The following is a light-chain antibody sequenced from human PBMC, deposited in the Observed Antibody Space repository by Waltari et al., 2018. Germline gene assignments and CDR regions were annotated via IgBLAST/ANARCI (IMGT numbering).Light chain of an antibody. J-gene: IGKJ4*01. CDR3: QEYGNALT. V-gene: IGKV1-33*01. CDR2: EAS. CDR1: QDNDNF. Sequence: DIQMPQSPSSLSAPVGDRVTITCQASQDNDNFLHWYQQKPGEAPRLLIYEASNLETGVPSKFSGSGSGTDFSLTITSLQPEDIATYYCQEYGNALTFGGGTKVEIK.